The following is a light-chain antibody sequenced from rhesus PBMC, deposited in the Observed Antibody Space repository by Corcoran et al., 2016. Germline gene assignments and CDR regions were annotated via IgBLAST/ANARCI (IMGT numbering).Light chain of an antibody. V-gene: IGKV1-33*02. CDR1: QGISNA. CDR3: QQGYSTPRT. J-gene: IGKJ1*01. CDR2: GAS. Sequence: DIQMSQSPSSLSASVGDKVTITCRASQGISNALAWYQQKPGKAPKLLIYGASSLESGVQSRFSGSSSGTDFTLTISSLQPEDFATYYCQQGYSTPRTFGQGTKVDIK.